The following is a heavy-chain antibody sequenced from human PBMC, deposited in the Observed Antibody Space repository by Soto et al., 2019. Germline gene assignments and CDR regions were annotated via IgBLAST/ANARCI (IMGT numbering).Heavy chain of an antibody. CDR2: IWNDGSDK. V-gene: IGHV3-33*01. D-gene: IGHD6-6*01. CDR1: GFTLSSYG. Sequence: GGSLRLSCVASGFTLSSYGMHWVRQAPGKGLEWVAVIWNDGSDKYYADSVKGRFTISRDNSKNTLYLQMSSLRAEDTAVYYCARHRVSSEGMDVWGQGTTVTVSS. CDR3: ARHRVSSEGMDV. J-gene: IGHJ6*02.